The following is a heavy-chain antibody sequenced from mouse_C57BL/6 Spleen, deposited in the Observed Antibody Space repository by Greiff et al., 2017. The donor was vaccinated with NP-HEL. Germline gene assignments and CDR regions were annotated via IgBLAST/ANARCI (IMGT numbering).Heavy chain of an antibody. CDR2: IYTGDGDT. CDR1: GYAFSSYW. J-gene: IGHJ3*01. Sequence: VQLQQSGAELVKPGASVKISCKASGYAFSSYWMNWVKQRPGKGLEWIGQIYTGDGDTNYNGKFKGKATLTADKASSTAYMQLSSLTSEDSAVYFCARRSGSGYRFAYWGQGTPVTVSA. D-gene: IGHD3-2*02. V-gene: IGHV1-80*01. CDR3: ARRSGSGYRFAY.